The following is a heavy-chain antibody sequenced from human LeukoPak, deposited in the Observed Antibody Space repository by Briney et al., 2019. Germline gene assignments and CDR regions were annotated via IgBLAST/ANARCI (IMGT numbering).Heavy chain of an antibody. V-gene: IGHV1-18*01. CDR3: ARAGPGSGWYFDY. J-gene: IGHJ4*02. CDR1: GYDFTSVG. Sequence: ASVKVSCKASGYDFTSVGITWVRRAPGQGLEWMGWISPYNGNTRYAQKFQGRVAMTTDTSTTTAYMELRGLRFNDTAVYYCARAGPGSGWYFDYWGQGALVTVSS. CDR2: ISPYNGNT. D-gene: IGHD6-19*01.